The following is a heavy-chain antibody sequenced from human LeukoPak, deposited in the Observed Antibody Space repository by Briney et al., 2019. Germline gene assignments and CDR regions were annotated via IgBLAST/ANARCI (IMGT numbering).Heavy chain of an antibody. J-gene: IGHJ4*02. CDR2: INHSGST. V-gene: IGHV4-34*01. CDR3: ARVGNYYGSGSYYYAY. CDR1: GGSFSGYY. Sequence: PSETLSLTCAVYGGSFSGYYWSWIRQPPGKGLEWIGEINHSGSTNYNPSLKSRVTISVDTSKNQFSLQLTSVTAADTAVYYCARVGNYYGSGSYYYAYWGQGTLVTVSS. D-gene: IGHD3-10*01.